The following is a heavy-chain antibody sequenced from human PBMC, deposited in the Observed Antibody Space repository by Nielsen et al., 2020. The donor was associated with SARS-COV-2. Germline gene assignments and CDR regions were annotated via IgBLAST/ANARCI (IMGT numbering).Heavy chain of an antibody. Sequence: GESLKISCAASGFTFSSYSMNWVRQAPGKGLEWVSSISSSSSYIYYADSVKGRFTISRDNAKNSLYLQMNSLRAEDTAVYYCARVVTIFGVVYDYYGRDVWGQGTTVTVSS. D-gene: IGHD3-3*01. J-gene: IGHJ6*02. V-gene: IGHV3-21*01. CDR1: GFTFSSYS. CDR2: ISSSSSYI. CDR3: ARVVTIFGVVYDYYGRDV.